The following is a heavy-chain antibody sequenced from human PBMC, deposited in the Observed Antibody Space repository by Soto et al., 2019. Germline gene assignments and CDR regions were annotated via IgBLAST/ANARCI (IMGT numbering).Heavy chain of an antibody. CDR1: GGSITSSSHF. J-gene: IGHJ5*02. Sequence: KTSETLSLTCTASGGSITSSSHFWGWVRHPPGKGLEWIGTIYFTGTTYYTPSLKSRLTMSIDTSKNEFSLRLNSVTAADTAVYYCAGQTFTIAAASYGRSNWFDPWGPGTLVTVSS. CDR2: IYFTGTT. CDR3: AGQTFTIAAASYGRSNWFDP. V-gene: IGHV4-39*01. D-gene: IGHD6-25*01.